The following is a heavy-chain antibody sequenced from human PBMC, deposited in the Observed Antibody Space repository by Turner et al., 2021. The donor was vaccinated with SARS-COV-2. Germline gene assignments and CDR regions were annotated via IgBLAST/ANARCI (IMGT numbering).Heavy chain of an antibody. CDR3: AKADRIMIVVVITLFDY. D-gene: IGHD3-22*01. CDR1: GFTFSSYA. CDR2: ISGSGGST. J-gene: IGHJ4*02. Sequence: EVQLLESGGGLVQPGGSLSVSCAASGFTFSSYAMSWVRQAPGKGLEWVSAISGSGGSTYYADSVKGRFTISRDNSKNTLYLQMNSLRAEDTAVYYCAKADRIMIVVVITLFDYWGQGTLVTVSS. V-gene: IGHV3-23*01.